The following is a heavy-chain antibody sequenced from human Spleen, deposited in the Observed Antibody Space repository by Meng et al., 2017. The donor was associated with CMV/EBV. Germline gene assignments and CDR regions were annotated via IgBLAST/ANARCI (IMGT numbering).Heavy chain of an antibody. Sequence: SVKVSCKASGGTFSSYAISWVRQAPGQGLEWMGGIIPIFGTANYAQKFQGRVTITTDESTSTAYMELGSLRSEDTAVYYCAVRKGGGLWFGESDNWFDPWGQGTLVTVSS. V-gene: IGHV1-69*05. CDR1: GGTFSSYA. CDR3: AVRKGGGLWFGESDNWFDP. J-gene: IGHJ5*02. CDR2: IIPIFGTA. D-gene: IGHD3-10*01.